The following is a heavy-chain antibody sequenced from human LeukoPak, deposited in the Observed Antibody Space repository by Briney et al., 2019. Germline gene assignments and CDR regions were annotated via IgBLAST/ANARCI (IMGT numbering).Heavy chain of an antibody. V-gene: IGHV3-21*01. CDR2: ISSSGSSYI. Sequence: GGSLTLSCAVSGFTFSSYSLNWVRQPPGKGLEWVSSISSSGSSYIYYADSVKGRFTISRDNAKNSLYLQMNSLRAEDTALYYCARESRTITFHYWGQGTLVTVST. CDR1: GFTFSSYS. J-gene: IGHJ4*02. CDR3: ARESRTITFHY.